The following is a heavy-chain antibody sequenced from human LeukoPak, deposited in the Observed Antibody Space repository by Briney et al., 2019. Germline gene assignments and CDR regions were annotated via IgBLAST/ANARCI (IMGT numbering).Heavy chain of an antibody. CDR2: IYYSGST. Sequence: PSETLPLTCTVSGGSISSYYWSWIRQPPGKGLEWIGDIYYSGSTNYNPSLKSRVTISVDTSKNQFSLKLSSVTAADTAVYYCASPLPLTSDAFAMGGQGTMLTLPS. CDR3: ASPLPLTSDAFAM. V-gene: IGHV4-59*01. J-gene: IGHJ3*02. D-gene: IGHD3-9*01. CDR1: GGSISSYY.